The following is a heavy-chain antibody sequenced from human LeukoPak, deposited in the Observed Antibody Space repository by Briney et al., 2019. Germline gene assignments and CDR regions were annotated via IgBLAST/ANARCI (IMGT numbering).Heavy chain of an antibody. CDR3: ARDRVAAAGFFDY. CDR2: INSDGSGT. V-gene: IGHV3-74*03. Sequence: PGGSLRLSCAASGFSFSSYWMHWVRQAPGKGLVWVSRINSDGSGTTYADSVKGRFTISRDNAKNTLDLHMNNLRAEDTAVYYCARDRVAAAGFFDYWGQGTLVTVSS. J-gene: IGHJ4*02. D-gene: IGHD6-13*01. CDR1: GFSFSSYW.